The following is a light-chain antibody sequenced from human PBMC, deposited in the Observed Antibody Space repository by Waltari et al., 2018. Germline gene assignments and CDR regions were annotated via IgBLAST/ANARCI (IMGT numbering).Light chain of an antibody. CDR3: QQGDRFPLT. Sequence: DIQMTQSPTSVSASVGDRVSITCRASQDISIWVAWYQQQPGKAPKFLIYDASTLQSGVPSRVSGRGSGTDFTLTISSLQPEDFATYYCQQGDRFPLTFGGGTKVEI. CDR2: DAS. V-gene: IGKV1-12*01. J-gene: IGKJ4*01. CDR1: QDISIW.